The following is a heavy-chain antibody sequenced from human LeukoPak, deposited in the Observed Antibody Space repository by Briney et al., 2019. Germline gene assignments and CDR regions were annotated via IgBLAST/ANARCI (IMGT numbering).Heavy chain of an antibody. J-gene: IGHJ6*02. D-gene: IGHD2-2*01. V-gene: IGHV3-48*01. CDR3: ARMLAYCSSTSCYLVGGMDV. CDR2: ISSSSSTI. Sequence: PGGSLRLSCAASGFTFSSYSMNWVRQAPGKGLEWVSYISSSSSTIYYADSVKGRFTISRDNSKNTLYLQMNSLRAEDTAVYYCARMLAYCSSTSCYLVGGMDVWGQGTTVTVSS. CDR1: GFTFSSYS.